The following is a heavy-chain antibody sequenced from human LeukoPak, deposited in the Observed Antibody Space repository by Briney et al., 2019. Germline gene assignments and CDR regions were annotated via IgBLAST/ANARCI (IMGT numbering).Heavy chain of an antibody. D-gene: IGHD2-2*01. CDR3: ARDNVVVPAASSHLYYDSPWKAFDI. V-gene: IGHV3-7*01. CDR1: GFTFSSYW. Sequence: PGGSLRLSCAASGFTFSSYWMSWVRQAPGKGLEWVANIKQDGSEKYYMDSVKGRFTISRDNAKNSLYLQMNSLRAEDTAVYYCARDNVVVPAASSHLYYDSPWKAFDIWGQGTMVTVSS. CDR2: IKQDGSEK. J-gene: IGHJ3*02.